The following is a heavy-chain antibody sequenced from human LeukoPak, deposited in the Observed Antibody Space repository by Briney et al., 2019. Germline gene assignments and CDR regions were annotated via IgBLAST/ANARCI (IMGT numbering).Heavy chain of an antibody. D-gene: IGHD6-13*01. J-gene: IGHJ4*02. Sequence: GGSLRLSCAASGFTFSSYGIHWVRQAPGKGLEWVTFIGYDGRNKYYADSVKGRFTISRDNSKNTLYLQMNSLRAEDTAVYYCASVYSSIWYTPFDYWGQGTLVTVSS. CDR3: ASVYSSIWYTPFDY. CDR2: IGYDGRNK. CDR1: GFTFSSYG. V-gene: IGHV3-30*02.